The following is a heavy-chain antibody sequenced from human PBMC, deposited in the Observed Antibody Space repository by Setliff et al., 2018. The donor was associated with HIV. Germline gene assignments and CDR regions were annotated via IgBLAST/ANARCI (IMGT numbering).Heavy chain of an antibody. CDR2: VNPTRGST. CDR1: GYTFTNFY. V-gene: IGHV1-46*01. D-gene: IGHD6-19*01. J-gene: IGHJ4*02. CDR3: ARGREKQWPVLADCLFDF. Sequence: ASVKVSCKASGYTFTNFYLHWVRQAPGQGLEWVGIVNPTRGSTTYAQTFQGRVTMTGDTYTSTVYMEVSSMRSEDTAVYYCARGREKQWPVLADCLFDFWGQGTLVTVSA.